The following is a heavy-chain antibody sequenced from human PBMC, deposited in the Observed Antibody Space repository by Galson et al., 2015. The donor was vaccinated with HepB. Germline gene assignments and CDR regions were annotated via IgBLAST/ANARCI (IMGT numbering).Heavy chain of an antibody. CDR1: GFTFSSFD. D-gene: IGHD3-3*02. V-gene: IGHV3-30*18. CDR3: AKDALGISSGSTFQY. J-gene: IGHJ4*02. CDR2: VSYDGSNK. Sequence: SLRLSCAASGFTFSSFDMHWVRQAPGKGLEWVAVVSYDGSNKSYADSVKGRFTISRDNSKNTLYLQMNSLRAEDTAEYYCAKDALGISSGSTFQYWGQETLVTVS.